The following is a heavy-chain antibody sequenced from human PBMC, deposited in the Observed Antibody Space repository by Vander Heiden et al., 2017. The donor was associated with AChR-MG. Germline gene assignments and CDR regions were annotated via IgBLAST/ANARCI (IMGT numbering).Heavy chain of an antibody. CDR2: ISDDGDTT. V-gene: IGHV3-23*01. CDR1: GFTFSNDA. Sequence: EVQLLESGGALIQPGGSLRLSCAVSGFTFSNDAMTWVRQAPGKGLEWVSFISDDGDTTHYADSVRGRFTISRDNSKNTLFLQMNSLKVDDTALYYCVKNKESTGLMGAFVYWGRGTPVTVSS. D-gene: IGHD1-1*01. J-gene: IGHJ4*02. CDR3: VKNKESTGLMGAFVY.